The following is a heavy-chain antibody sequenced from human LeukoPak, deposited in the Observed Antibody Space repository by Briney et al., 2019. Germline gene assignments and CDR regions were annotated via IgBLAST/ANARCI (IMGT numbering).Heavy chain of an antibody. CDR3: AKDRGGSFYYFMDV. CDR1: GFPFRNYG. J-gene: IGHJ6*03. CDR2: IRHDGSHK. D-gene: IGHD3-10*01. Sequence: PGGSLRLSCAASGFPFRNYGMHWVRQAPGKGLEWVTFIRHDGSHKHDADSVKGRFTISRDNSKSTLYLQMNSLRTEDTALYYCAKDRGGSFYYFMDVWGKGTTVTISS. V-gene: IGHV3-30*02.